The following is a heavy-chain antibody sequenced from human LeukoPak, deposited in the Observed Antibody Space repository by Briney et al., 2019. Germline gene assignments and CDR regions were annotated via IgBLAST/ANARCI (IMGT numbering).Heavy chain of an antibody. D-gene: IGHD6-13*01. V-gene: IGHV3-13*01. CDR1: GFTFSRTD. CDR2: IGTAGDT. J-gene: IGHJ2*01. Sequence: PGGSLRLSCAASGFTFSRTDMHWVRQASGKGLEWVSAIGTAGDTYYPGSVEGRFTISREDAKNSLYLQMNSLRAEDTAVYYCVREGYSSNWNNWYLDLWGRGTLVTVSS. CDR3: VREGYSSNWNNWYLDL.